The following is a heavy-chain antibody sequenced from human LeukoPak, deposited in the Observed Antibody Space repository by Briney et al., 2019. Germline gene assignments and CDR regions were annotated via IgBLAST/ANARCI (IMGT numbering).Heavy chain of an antibody. CDR3: ARDVEGGTFDI. D-gene: IGHD3-16*01. V-gene: IGHV3-7*05. Sequence: GGSLRLSCAASGFTFSRLWMNWVRQAPGRGLEWVANIDQSGGRNNYVDSVKGRFTISRDNAKNSLFLEMSSLRADDTAVYFCARDVEGGTFDIWGQGTTVTVCS. CDR1: GFTFSRLW. J-gene: IGHJ3*02. CDR2: IDQSGGRN.